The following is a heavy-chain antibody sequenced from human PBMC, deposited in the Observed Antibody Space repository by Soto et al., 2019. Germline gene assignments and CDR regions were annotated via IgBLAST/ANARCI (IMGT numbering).Heavy chain of an antibody. D-gene: IGHD6-19*01. V-gene: IGHV4-30-2*01. CDR3: ARASSGSANFDY. CDR2: IYHSGST. Sequence: SETLSLTCTVSGGSLSSGGYSWSWIRQPPGKGLEWIGYIYHSGSTYYNPSLESRVTISVDRSKNQFSLKLSSVTAADTAVYYCARASSGSANFDYWGQGTLVTVSS. J-gene: IGHJ4*02. CDR1: GGSLSSGGYS.